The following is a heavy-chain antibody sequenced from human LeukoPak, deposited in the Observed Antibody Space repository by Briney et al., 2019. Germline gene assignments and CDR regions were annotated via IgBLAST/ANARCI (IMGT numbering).Heavy chain of an antibody. Sequence: ASVKVSCKASGYTFTSCYMHWVRQAPGQGLEWMGIINPSGGSTSYAQKFQGRVTMTRDTSISTAYMELSRLRSDDTAVYYCARVAGSSWYNWFDPWGQGTLVTVSS. D-gene: IGHD6-13*01. V-gene: IGHV1-46*01. CDR3: ARVAGSSWYNWFDP. J-gene: IGHJ5*02. CDR1: GYTFTSCY. CDR2: INPSGGST.